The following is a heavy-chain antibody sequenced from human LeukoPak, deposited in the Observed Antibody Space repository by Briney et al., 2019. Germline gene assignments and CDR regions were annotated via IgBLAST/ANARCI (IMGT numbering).Heavy chain of an antibody. CDR3: ARDVAPEDSSSWYWFDP. J-gene: IGHJ5*02. Sequence: LSLTCSVSGGSISSYYWSWIRQAPGKGLEWVSYISSSGSTIYYADSVKGRFTISRDNAKNSLYLQMNSLRAEDTAVYYCARDVAPEDSSSWYWFDPWGQGTLVTVSS. CDR2: ISSSGSTI. CDR1: GGSISSYY. D-gene: IGHD6-13*01. V-gene: IGHV3-11*01.